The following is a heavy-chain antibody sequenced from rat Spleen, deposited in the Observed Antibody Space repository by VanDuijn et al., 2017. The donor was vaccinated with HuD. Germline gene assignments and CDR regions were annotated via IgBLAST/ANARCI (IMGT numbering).Heavy chain of an antibody. Sequence: EVQLVESDGGLVQPGRSLKLSCAASGFTFSDYFMAWVRQAPTKGLEWVAMISYDGSRPYYRDSVKGRFTISRDNAKSTLYLQMDSLRSEDTATYYCARVGRSRLQGFANWGQGTLVTVSS. CDR1: GFTFSDYF. D-gene: IGHD1-1*01. CDR2: ISYDGSRP. J-gene: IGHJ3*01. V-gene: IGHV5-29*01. CDR3: ARVGRSRLQGFAN.